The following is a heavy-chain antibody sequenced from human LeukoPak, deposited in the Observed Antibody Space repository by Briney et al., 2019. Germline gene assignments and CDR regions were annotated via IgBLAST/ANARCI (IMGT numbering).Heavy chain of an antibody. Sequence: ASVKVSCKASGYTFTDYFMNWVRQAPGQGLEWMGWINPNSGGTNYAQKFQGRATMTRDTSISTAYMELSRLRSDDTTVYYCARVGLAAAFRWTNAFDIWGQGTMVTVSS. CDR3: ARVGLAAAFRWTNAFDI. V-gene: IGHV1-2*02. CDR1: GYTFTDYF. J-gene: IGHJ3*02. CDR2: INPNSGGT. D-gene: IGHD6-13*01.